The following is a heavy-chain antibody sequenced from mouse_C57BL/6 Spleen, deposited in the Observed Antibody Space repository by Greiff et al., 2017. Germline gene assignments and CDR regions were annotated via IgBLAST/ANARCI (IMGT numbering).Heavy chain of an antibody. CDR3: ASGAGSAWFAY. CDR2: INPSSGYT. Sequence: VKLMESGAELARPGASVKMSCKASGYTFTSYTMHWVKQRPGQGLEWIGYINPSSGYTKYNQKFKDKATLTADKSSSTAYMQLSSLTSEDSAVYYCASGAGSAWFAYWGQGTLVTVSA. CDR1: GYTFTSYT. V-gene: IGHV1-4*01. J-gene: IGHJ3*01.